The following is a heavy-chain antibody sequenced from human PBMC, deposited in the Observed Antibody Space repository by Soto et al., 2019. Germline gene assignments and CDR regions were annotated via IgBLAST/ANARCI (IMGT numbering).Heavy chain of an antibody. Sequence: QVQLQESGPGLVKPSETLSLTCTVSGGSVSSGSYYCSWIRQPPGKGLEWIGYIYYSGSTNYNPSLKSRVTISVDTSKNQFSLKLSSVTAADTAVYYCARGSGPNDAFDIWGQGTMVTVSS. V-gene: IGHV4-61*01. CDR2: IYYSGST. CDR1: GGSVSSGSYY. J-gene: IGHJ3*02. D-gene: IGHD2-15*01. CDR3: ARGSGPNDAFDI.